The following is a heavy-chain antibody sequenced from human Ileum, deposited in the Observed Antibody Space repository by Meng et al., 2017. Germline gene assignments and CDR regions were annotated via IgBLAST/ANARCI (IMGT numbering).Heavy chain of an antibody. V-gene: IGHV4-61*01. CDR1: RGSFRSVCFQ. J-gene: IGHJ4*02. CDR2: ART. CDR3: ATHYWVSLDY. Sequence: AWGPGLGRPAETLSLNVTVSRGSFRSVCFQWGWVRQPRGKGLEWLGYARTNYNPSVKFRVTISLDTTKNQSARELSSVSSEDAAVYFCATHYWVSLDYWGQGILVTVSS. D-gene: IGHD3-9*01.